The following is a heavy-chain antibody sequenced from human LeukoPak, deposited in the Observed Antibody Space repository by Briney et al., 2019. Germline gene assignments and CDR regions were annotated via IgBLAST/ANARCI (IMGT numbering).Heavy chain of an antibody. V-gene: IGHV1-69*05. CDR1: GGTFSSYA. Sequence: RASVKVSCKASGGTFSSYAISWVRQAPGQGLEWMGGIIPIFGTANYAQKFQGRVTITTDESTSTAYMELSSLRSEDTAVYYCASEPRGTIAAAVLWGQGTLVTVSS. J-gene: IGHJ4*02. D-gene: IGHD6-13*01. CDR2: IIPIFGTA. CDR3: ASEPRGTIAAAVL.